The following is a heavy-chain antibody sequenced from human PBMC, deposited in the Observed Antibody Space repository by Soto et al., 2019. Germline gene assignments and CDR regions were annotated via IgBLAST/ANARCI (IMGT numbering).Heavy chain of an antibody. D-gene: IGHD5-12*01. V-gene: IGHV4-59*08. Sequence: QVQLQESGPGLVKPSETLSLTCTVSGGSISSYYWSWIRQPPGKGLEWIGYIYYSGSTNYNPSLKGRVTISVDTSKNQFSLKLSSVTAADTAVYYCAKRYSGYDDAFDIWGQGTMVTVSS. CDR2: IYYSGST. J-gene: IGHJ3*02. CDR1: GGSISSYY. CDR3: AKRYSGYDDAFDI.